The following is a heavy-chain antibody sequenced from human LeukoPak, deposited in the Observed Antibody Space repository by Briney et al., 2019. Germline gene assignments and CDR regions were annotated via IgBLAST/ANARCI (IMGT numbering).Heavy chain of an antibody. J-gene: IGHJ5*02. CDR2: INHSGST. CDR3: ARVRTALGWFDP. V-gene: IGHV4-34*01. CDR1: GGAFSGYY. Sequence: SETLSLTRAVYGGAFSGYYWSWIRPPPRKGLEWIGEINHSGSTNYNPSLKSRVTISVDTSKNQFSLKLSSVTAADTAVYYCARVRTALGWFDPWGQGTLVTVSS. D-gene: IGHD7-27*01.